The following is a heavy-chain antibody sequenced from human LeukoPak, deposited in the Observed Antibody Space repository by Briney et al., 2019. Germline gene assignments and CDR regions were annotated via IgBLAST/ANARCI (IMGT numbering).Heavy chain of an antibody. Sequence: ASVKVSCKASGGSFSSYAISWVRQAPGQGPEWMGRTIPIFGIANYAQKFQGRVTIIADKSTSTAYMELSSLRSEDTAVYYCASGHYGDYGQWSSMNYWGQGTLVTVSS. CDR1: GGSFSSYA. V-gene: IGHV1-69*04. CDR2: TIPIFGIA. J-gene: IGHJ4*02. D-gene: IGHD4-17*01. CDR3: ASGHYGDYGQWSSMNY.